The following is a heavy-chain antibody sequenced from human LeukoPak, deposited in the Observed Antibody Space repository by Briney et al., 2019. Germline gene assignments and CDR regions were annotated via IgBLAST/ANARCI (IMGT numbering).Heavy chain of an antibody. V-gene: IGHV3-74*01. CDR2: INTDGSTT. CDR3: ASNVFGSLSV. Sequence: GGSLRLSCAASGFTFSTSWMHWVRQTPGKGLVWVSRINTDGSTTTYADSVKGRFTISRDNAKNALYLQMNSLRAEDTAVYYCASNVFGSLSVWGQGTLVTVSS. CDR1: GFTFSTSW. D-gene: IGHD3-10*01. J-gene: IGHJ1*01.